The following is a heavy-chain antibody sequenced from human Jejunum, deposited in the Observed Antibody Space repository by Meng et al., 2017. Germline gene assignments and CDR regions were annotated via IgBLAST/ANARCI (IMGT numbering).Heavy chain of an antibody. CDR3: VRVGSGGRCRFEWFDF. CDR1: GFTFTTYW. Sequence: GESLKISCAASGFTFTTYWMSWVRQAPGKGLEWVANIKQDGSEKYYVDSVKGRFTISRDNSKNSLYLQMNSLRAEDTAVYYCVRVGSGGRCRFEWFDFWGQGTLVTVSS. J-gene: IGHJ4*02. CDR2: IKQDGSEK. D-gene: IGHD2-15*01. V-gene: IGHV3-7*01.